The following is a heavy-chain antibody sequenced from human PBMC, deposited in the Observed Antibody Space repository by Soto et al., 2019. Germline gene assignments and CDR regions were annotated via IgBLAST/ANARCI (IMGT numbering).Heavy chain of an antibody. Sequence: PGGSLRLSCTASGFTFGDYAMSWFRQAPGKGLEWVGFIRSKAYGGTTEYAASVKGRFTISRDDSKSIAYLQMNSLKTEDTAVYYCTRGRIVLLPAALYPPYYYYYGMDVWGQGTTVTVSS. V-gene: IGHV3-49*03. CDR2: IRSKAYGGTT. CDR3: TRGRIVLLPAALYPPYYYYYGMDV. J-gene: IGHJ6*02. D-gene: IGHD2-2*01. CDR1: GFTFGDYA.